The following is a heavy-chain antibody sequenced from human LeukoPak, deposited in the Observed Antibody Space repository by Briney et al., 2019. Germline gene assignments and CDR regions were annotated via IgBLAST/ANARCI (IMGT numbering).Heavy chain of an antibody. V-gene: IGHV4-30-2*01. CDR1: GGSISSGGYY. CDR3: AYYDFWSGHPVGY. Sequence: SQTLSLTCTVSGGSISSGGYYWSWIRQPPGKGLEWIGYIYHSGSTYYNPSLKSRVTISVDRSKNQFSLKLSSVTAADTAVYYCAYYDFWSGHPVGYWGQGTLVTVSS. CDR2: IYHSGST. D-gene: IGHD3-3*01. J-gene: IGHJ4*02.